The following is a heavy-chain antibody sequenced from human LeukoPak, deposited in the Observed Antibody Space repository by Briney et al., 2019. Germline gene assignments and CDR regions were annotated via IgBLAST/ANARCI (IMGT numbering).Heavy chain of an antibody. V-gene: IGHV4-61*01. D-gene: IGHD6-13*01. CDR3: ASGDSSSWYVGAFDI. CDR1: GGSISSGNYY. J-gene: IGHJ3*02. Sequence: SQTLSLTCTVSGGSISSGNYYWSWIRQPPGKGLEWIGYIYYSGSTNYNPSLKSRVTISVDTSKNQFSLKLSSVTAADTAVYYCASGDSSSWYVGAFDIWGQGTMVTVSS. CDR2: IYYSGST.